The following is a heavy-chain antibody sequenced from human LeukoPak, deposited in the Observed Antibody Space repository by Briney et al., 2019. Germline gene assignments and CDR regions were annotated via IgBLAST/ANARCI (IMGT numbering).Heavy chain of an antibody. Sequence: ASVKVSCKASGYTFTSYGISWVRQAPGQGLEWMGWISAYNGNTSYAQKLQGRVTMTTDTSTSTAYMELRSLRSDDTAVYYCARDPYDILTGYYTLDAFDIWGQGTMVTVSS. CDR2: ISAYNGNT. D-gene: IGHD3-9*01. CDR1: GYTFTSYG. CDR3: ARDPYDILTGYYTLDAFDI. V-gene: IGHV1-18*04. J-gene: IGHJ3*02.